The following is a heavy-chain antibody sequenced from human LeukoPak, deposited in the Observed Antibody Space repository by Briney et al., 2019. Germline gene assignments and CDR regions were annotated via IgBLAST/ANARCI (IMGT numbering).Heavy chain of an antibody. Sequence: ASVKVSCKASGYTFTNYAVNWLRQAPGQRLEWMGWINAGNGDTKFSQNYQAGVTITRDASASTACMELSSLTSEDTAVYFCARGLWSAHRREYYFDSWGQGTLVTVSS. J-gene: IGHJ4*02. D-gene: IGHD3-3*01. CDR2: INAGNGDT. V-gene: IGHV1-3*01. CDR3: ARGLWSAHRREYYFDS. CDR1: GYTFTNYA.